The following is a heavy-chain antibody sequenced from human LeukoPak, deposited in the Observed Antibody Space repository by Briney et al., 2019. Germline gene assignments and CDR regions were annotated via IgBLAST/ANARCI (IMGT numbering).Heavy chain of an antibody. CDR1: GGSISSSNW. V-gene: IGHV4-4*02. CDR3: ARPLYYYGSGSPSYGMDV. CDR2: IHHSGST. D-gene: IGHD3-10*01. Sequence: SGTLSLTCAVSGGSISSSNWWSWVRQPPGKGLEWIGEIHHSGSTNYNPSLKSRVTISVDKSKNQFSLKLSSVTAADTAVYYCARPLYYYGSGSPSYGMDVWGQGTTVTVSS. J-gene: IGHJ6*02.